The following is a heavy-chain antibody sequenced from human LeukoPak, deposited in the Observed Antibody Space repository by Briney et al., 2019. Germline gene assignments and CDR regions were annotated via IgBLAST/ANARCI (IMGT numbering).Heavy chain of an antibody. Sequence: GASVKVSCKASGYTFTSYDINWVRQATGQGLEWMGWMNPTSGKAGFAQRFQGRVSMTRNISISTAYMELSSLRSEDTAVYYCAKDQNPMIVVVHLSENFDYWGQGTLVTVSS. CDR2: MNPTSGKA. V-gene: IGHV1-8*01. D-gene: IGHD3-22*01. CDR3: AKDQNPMIVVVHLSENFDY. J-gene: IGHJ4*02. CDR1: GYTFTSYD.